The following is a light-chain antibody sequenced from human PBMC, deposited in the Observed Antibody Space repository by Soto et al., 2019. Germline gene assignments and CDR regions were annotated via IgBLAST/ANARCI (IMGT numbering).Light chain of an antibody. J-gene: IGLJ2*01. Sequence: QAVVTQPPSASGTPGQRVTISCSGSSSNIGSNYVYWYQHLPGTAPKLLIYRNDQRPSGVPDRFSGSKSGTSASLAISGLRSEDEAHYYCAAWDDSLSGVVFGGGTKLTVL. V-gene: IGLV1-47*01. CDR1: SSNIGSNY. CDR3: AAWDDSLSGVV. CDR2: RND.